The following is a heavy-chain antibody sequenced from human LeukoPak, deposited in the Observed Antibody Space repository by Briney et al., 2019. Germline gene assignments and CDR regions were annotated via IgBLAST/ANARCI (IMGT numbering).Heavy chain of an antibody. J-gene: IGHJ2*01. D-gene: IGHD3-16*01. CDR1: GFTFSNHG. V-gene: IGHV3-30*03. CDR3: ARESCYGLWYFHI. Sequence: GGSLRLSCGAYGFTFSNHGSHWVRQVPGKGLEWVAVISYDGINQDYVDSVKGRFTISRDNSKNTVFLEMNSPRVEDTAVYFCARESCYGLWYFHIWGRGTQVTVSP. CDR2: ISYDGINQ.